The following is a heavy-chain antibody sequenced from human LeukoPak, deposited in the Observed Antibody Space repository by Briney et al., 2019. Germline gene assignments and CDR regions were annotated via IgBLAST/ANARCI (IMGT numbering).Heavy chain of an antibody. Sequence: ASVKVSCKASGYTFTNYYIHWVRQAPGQGLEWMGMINPSGGSTIYTQKFQARVTVTRDTSTSTVYMELSSLSSEDTAVYYYARSRGTYFDYWGQGTLVTVSS. CDR1: GYTFTNYY. D-gene: IGHD1-26*01. CDR3: ARSRGTYFDY. CDR2: INPSGGST. J-gene: IGHJ4*02. V-gene: IGHV1-46*01.